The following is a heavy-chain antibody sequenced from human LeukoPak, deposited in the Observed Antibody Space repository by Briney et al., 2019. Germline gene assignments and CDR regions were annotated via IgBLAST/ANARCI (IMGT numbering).Heavy chain of an antibody. J-gene: IGHJ6*03. CDR1: GGSISGYY. V-gene: IGHV4-4*07. CDR3: ARDRIWGSCTTISCAYMDV. D-gene: IGHD2-8*01. Sequence: KPSETLSLTCTVSGGSISGYYWSWIRQPAGKGLEWIGRFYTSGNTNYNPSLKSRVTMSVDTSKNQFSLKLSSVTAADTAVYFCARDRIWGSCTTISCAYMDVWGKGTTVTVSS. CDR2: FYTSGNT.